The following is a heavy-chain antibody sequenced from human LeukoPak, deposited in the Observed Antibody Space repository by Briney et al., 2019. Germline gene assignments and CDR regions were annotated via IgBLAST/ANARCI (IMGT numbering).Heavy chain of an antibody. CDR2: ISDFGDTI. J-gene: IGHJ4*02. CDR3: TRQKAGN. Sequence: GSLRPSCTASGFTFSDYYMSWVRQAPGKGLEWVSYISDFGDTIYYADSVKGRFTVSRDNVKKSVSLEMNSLRAEDTAVYYCTRQKAGNWGPGTLVTVSS. CDR1: GFTFSDYY. V-gene: IGHV3-11*01.